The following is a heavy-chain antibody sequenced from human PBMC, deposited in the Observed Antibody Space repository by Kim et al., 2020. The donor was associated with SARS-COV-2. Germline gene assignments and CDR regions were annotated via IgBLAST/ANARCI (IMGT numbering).Heavy chain of an antibody. Sequence: ASVKVSCKASGYSFKGYYIHWVRQAPGQGLEWMGRISPSSGGTNYAQKFQGRVTMTRDTSISAAYMELSRPTSDDTAVYYCSRVAIYSGWPFDYWGQGTL. D-gene: IGHD1-26*01. CDR1: GYSFKGYY. CDR3: SRVAIYSGWPFDY. J-gene: IGHJ4*02. CDR2: ISPSSGGT. V-gene: IGHV1-2*06.